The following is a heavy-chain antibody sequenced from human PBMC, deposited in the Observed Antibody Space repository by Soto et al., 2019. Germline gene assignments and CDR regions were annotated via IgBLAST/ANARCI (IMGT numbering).Heavy chain of an antibody. CDR1: GFTFSSYW. Sequence: PGGSLRLSCAASGFTFSSYWMSWVRQAPGEGLEWVANIKQDGSEKYYVDSVKGRFTISRDNAKNSLYLQMNSLRAEDTAVYYCARDSSGWYDNYWGQGTLVTVSS. V-gene: IGHV3-7*01. CDR3: ARDSSGWYDNY. D-gene: IGHD6-19*01. J-gene: IGHJ4*02. CDR2: IKQDGSEK.